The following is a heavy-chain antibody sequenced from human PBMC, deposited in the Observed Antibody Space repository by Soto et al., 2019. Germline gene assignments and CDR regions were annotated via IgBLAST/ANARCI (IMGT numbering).Heavy chain of an antibody. CDR3: SRAPSSSVFDL. J-gene: IGHJ5*02. CDR1: GGSISSYY. V-gene: IGHV4-59*01. CDR2: IYYSGST. D-gene: IGHD6-6*01. Sequence: QVQLQESGPGLVKPSETLSLTCTVSGGSISSYYWSWIRQPPGKGLEWFGDIYYSGSTNYNPSLKSRVTMSVDTPKHQFSLKLSSVTAADKAVYYCSRAPSSSVFDLWGQGTLVTVSS.